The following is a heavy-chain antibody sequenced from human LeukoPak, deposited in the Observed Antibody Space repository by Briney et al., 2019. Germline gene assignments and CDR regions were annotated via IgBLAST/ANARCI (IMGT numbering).Heavy chain of an antibody. CDR1: GGSISSSSYY. CDR3: ARHERANWFDP. D-gene: IGHD6-25*01. CDR2: LYYSGST. V-gene: IGHV4-39*01. Sequence: PSETLSLTYTVSGGSISSSSYYWGWIRQPPGKGLEWIGSLYYSGSTYYNPSLRSRVTISVDTSKNQFSLKLSSVTAADTAVYYCARHERANWFDPWGQGTLVTVSS. J-gene: IGHJ5*02.